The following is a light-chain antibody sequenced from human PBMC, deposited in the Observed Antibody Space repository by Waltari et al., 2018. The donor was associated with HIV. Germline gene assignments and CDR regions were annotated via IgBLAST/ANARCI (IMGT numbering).Light chain of an antibody. V-gene: IGLV2-14*03. CDR3: SSYSTNTNNSPWV. CDR2: DVS. CDR1: TSDGGTYNY. Sequence: QSALAQPASVSGSPGQSITISCTGTTSDGGTYNYVSWYQQHPGKGPKLVIFDVSHRPSGISARFSGSRSGNTASLTISGLRAEDEADYFCSSYSTNTNNSPWVFGGGTKVTVL. J-gene: IGLJ3*02.